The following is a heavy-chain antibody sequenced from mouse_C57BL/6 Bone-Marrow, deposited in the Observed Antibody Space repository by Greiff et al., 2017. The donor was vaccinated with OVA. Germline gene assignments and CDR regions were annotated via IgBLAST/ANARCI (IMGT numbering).Heavy chain of an antibody. CDR1: GYTFTDYY. V-gene: IGHV1-26*01. J-gene: IGHJ1*03. D-gene: IGHD1-1*01. CDR3: ARRYYGSSTV. CDR2: INPNNGGT. Sequence: EVKLQQSGPELVKPGASVKISCKASGYTFTDYYMNWVKQSHGKSLEWIGDINPNNGGTSYNQKFKGKATLTVDKSSSTAYMELRSLTSEDSAVYYCARRYYGSSTVWGTGTTVTVSS.